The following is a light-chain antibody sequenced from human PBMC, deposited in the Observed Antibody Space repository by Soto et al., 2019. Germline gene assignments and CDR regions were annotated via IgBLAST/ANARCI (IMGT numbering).Light chain of an antibody. J-gene: IGKJ5*01. CDR2: DTS. Sequence: EILLTQSPATVSVSPGERATLXSRASQSVSRKLAWYQHKPGQAPRLLIYDTSTRAADIPARFSGSGSGTDFTLTISSLQSEDFAVYYCQQYNHWRSISFGQGTRLEIK. CDR3: QQYNHWRSIS. V-gene: IGKV3-15*01. CDR1: QSVSRK.